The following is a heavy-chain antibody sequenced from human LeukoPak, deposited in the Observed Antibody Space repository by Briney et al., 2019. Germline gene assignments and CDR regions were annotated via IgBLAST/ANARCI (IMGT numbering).Heavy chain of an antibody. V-gene: IGHV3-74*01. J-gene: IGHJ4*02. CDR1: GFTFSSYW. CDR3: AGSPIVDY. D-gene: IGHD2-15*01. CDR2: IASDGSST. Sequence: GGSLRLSCAASGFTFSSYWMNWVRQAPGKGLVWVSRIASDGSSTTYADSVKGRFSISRDNAKNTLHLQMNSLRAEDTAVYYCAGSPIVDYWGQGTLVTVSS.